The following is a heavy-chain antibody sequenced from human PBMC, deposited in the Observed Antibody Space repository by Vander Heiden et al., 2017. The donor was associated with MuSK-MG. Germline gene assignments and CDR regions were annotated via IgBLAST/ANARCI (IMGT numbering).Heavy chain of an antibody. CDR2: ISSSSSYI. CDR3: ARGLGGSGLDY. V-gene: IGHV3-21*01. Sequence: EAQLVESGGGLVKPGGSLRLSCAASGFTFSSYSMNWVRQAPGKAMEWVSSISSSSSYIYYADSVKGRFTISRDNAKNSLYLQMNSLRAEDTAVYYCARGLGGSGLDYWGQGTLVTVSS. D-gene: IGHD6-19*01. J-gene: IGHJ4*02. CDR1: GFTFSSYS.